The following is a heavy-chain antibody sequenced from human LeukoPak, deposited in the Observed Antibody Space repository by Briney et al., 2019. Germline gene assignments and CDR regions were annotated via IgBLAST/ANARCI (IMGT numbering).Heavy chain of an antibody. CDR2: ISWNGARI. J-gene: IGHJ4*02. D-gene: IGHD7-27*01. CDR3: ASVHGDSTGY. Sequence: GGSLRLSCAHSGFTFDDYGMSWVRQAPGKGLEWVSGISWNGARIGYAASVKGRFTISRDNSKNTLYLQMNSLRAEDTAVYYCASVHGDSTGYWGQGTLVTVSS. CDR1: GFTFDDYG. V-gene: IGHV3-20*04.